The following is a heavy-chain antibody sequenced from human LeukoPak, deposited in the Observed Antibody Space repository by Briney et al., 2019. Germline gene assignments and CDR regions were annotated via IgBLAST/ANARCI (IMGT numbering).Heavy chain of an antibody. V-gene: IGHV1-18*01. CDR1: GYTFTSYG. Sequence: ASVKVSCKASGYTFTSYGISWVRQAPGQGLEWMGWISAYNGNTNYAQKLQGRVTMTTDTSTSTAYMELRSLRSDDTAVYYCARVNLYGSGSYPDDYWGQGTLVTVSS. J-gene: IGHJ4*02. D-gene: IGHD3-10*01. CDR3: ARVNLYGSGSYPDDY. CDR2: ISAYNGNT.